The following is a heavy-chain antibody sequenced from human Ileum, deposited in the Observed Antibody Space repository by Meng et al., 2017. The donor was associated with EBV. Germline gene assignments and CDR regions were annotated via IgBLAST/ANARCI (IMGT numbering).Heavy chain of an antibody. V-gene: IGHV4-61*08. D-gene: IGHD2-21*02. Sequence: VHVEESGQGLVKPSENLALTCSVSNGSVSSYGYYWNWIRQPPGKGLEWIGYMSYTGSTNYKSTLKSRVTISVDKSKNQFSLKLSSVTAADTAVYYCARERGGGDRGIQWGQGTLVTVSS. J-gene: IGHJ4*02. CDR2: MSYTGST. CDR1: NGSVSSYGYY. CDR3: ARERGGGDRGIQ.